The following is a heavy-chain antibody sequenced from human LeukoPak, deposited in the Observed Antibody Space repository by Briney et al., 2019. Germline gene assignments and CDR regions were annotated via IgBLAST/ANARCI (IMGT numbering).Heavy chain of an antibody. V-gene: IGHV3-23*01. CDR2: ISGSGGST. D-gene: IGHD6-13*01. Sequence: GGSLRLSCAASGFAFSTYAMSWVRQAPGKGLEWVAGISGSGGSTYYAGSVKGRFTISRDNSKKTMYLQMHSLRAEDTAVYYCAKDVGTSSWYVSWFDPWGQGTLVTVSS. J-gene: IGHJ5*02. CDR3: AKDVGTSSWYVSWFDP. CDR1: GFAFSTYA.